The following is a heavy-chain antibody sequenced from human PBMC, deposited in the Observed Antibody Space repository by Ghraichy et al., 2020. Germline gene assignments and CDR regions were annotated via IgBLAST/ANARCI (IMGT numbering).Heavy chain of an antibody. J-gene: IGHJ6*02. V-gene: IGHV3-15*01. D-gene: IGHD2-2*01. CDR2: IKSKTDGGTT. Sequence: GESLNISCAASGFTFSNAWMSWVRQAPGKGLEWVGRIKSKTDGGTTDYAAPVKGRFTISRDDSKNTLYLQMNSLKTEDTAVYYCTTDHTLYCSSTSCYEGGMDVWGQGTTVTVSS. CDR1: GFTFSNAW. CDR3: TTDHTLYCSSTSCYEGGMDV.